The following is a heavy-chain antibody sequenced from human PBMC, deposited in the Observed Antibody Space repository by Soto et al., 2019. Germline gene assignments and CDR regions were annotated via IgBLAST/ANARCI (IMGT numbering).Heavy chain of an antibody. Sequence: EVQLVESGGGLVQPGGSLRLSCAASGFTFSSYSMNWVRQAPGKGLEWVSYISSSSSTIYYVDSVKGRFTISRDNAKNSLYLQMNSLRAEDTAVYYCARGACSSTSCYADPSFFFDYWGQGTLVTVSS. CDR3: ARGACSSTSCYADPSFFFDY. D-gene: IGHD2-2*01. CDR1: GFTFSSYS. V-gene: IGHV3-48*01. CDR2: ISSSSSTI. J-gene: IGHJ4*02.